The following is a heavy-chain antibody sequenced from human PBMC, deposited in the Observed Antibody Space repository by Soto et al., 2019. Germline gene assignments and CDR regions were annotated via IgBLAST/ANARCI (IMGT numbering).Heavy chain of an antibody. Sequence: QVQLVQSGAEVKMPGASVKVSCKASGYTFTSYGISWVRQAPGQGLEWMGWISAYNGNTNYAQKLQGRVTMTTDTSTSTAYMELRSLRSDDTAVYYCARRIGHQRKIAAAGQGFDYWGQGTLVTVSS. D-gene: IGHD6-13*01. CDR1: GYTFTSYG. CDR2: ISAYNGNT. V-gene: IGHV1-18*01. J-gene: IGHJ4*02. CDR3: ARRIGHQRKIAAAGQGFDY.